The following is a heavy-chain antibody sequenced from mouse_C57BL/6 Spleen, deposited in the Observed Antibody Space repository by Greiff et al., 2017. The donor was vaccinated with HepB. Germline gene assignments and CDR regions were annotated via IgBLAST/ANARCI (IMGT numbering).Heavy chain of an antibody. CDR1: GYTFTSYW. J-gene: IGHJ2*01. Sequence: VQLQQPGAELVRPGSSVKLSCKASGYTFTSYWMDWVKQRPGQGLEWIGNIYPSDSETHYNQKFKDKATLTVDKSSSTAYMQLRSLTSEDSAVYYCARGGSSGYSFDYWGQGTTLTVSS. V-gene: IGHV1-61*01. CDR3: ARGGSSGYSFDY. CDR2: IYPSDSET. D-gene: IGHD3-2*02.